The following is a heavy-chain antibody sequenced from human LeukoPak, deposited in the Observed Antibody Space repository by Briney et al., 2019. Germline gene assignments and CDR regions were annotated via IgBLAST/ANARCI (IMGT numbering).Heavy chain of an antibody. CDR3: ARSFSIVGDAFDI. Sequence: GGSLRLSCAASGFTFSTYAMHWVRQAPGKGLEWVSSISSSSSYIYYADSVKGRFTISRDNAKNSLYLQMNSLRAEDTAVYYCARSFSIVGDAFDIWGQGTMVTVSS. CDR1: GFTFSTYA. V-gene: IGHV3-21*01. J-gene: IGHJ3*02. D-gene: IGHD1-26*01. CDR2: ISSSSSYI.